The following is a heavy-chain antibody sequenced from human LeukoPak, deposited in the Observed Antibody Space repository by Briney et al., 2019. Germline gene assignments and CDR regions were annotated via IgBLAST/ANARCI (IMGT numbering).Heavy chain of an antibody. Sequence: ASVKVSCKASGYTFTSFDINWMRQATGQGLEWMGWMSPNSGNTGYAQKFQGRVTMTRDTSTGTAYLELSSLRSEDSAVYYCVRTPPNWGADFWGQGTLVTVSS. D-gene: IGHD7-27*01. CDR1: GYTFTSFD. J-gene: IGHJ4*02. CDR2: MSPNSGNT. V-gene: IGHV1-8*01. CDR3: VRTPPNWGADF.